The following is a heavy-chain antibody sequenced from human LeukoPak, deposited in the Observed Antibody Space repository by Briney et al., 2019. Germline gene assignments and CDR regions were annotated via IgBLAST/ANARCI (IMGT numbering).Heavy chain of an antibody. D-gene: IGHD5-12*01. Sequence: PGGSLRLSCTASGFTFSRSWMKWIRQAPGKGLEWVANINPDGDGMRFVDSVKGRFTMSRDNAQSSLHLQMNSLRVEDTAFYYCAAWTDRGYSYWGQGVLVTVSS. J-gene: IGHJ4*02. CDR1: GFTFSRSW. CDR3: AAWTDRGYSY. CDR2: INPDGDGM. V-gene: IGHV3-7*01.